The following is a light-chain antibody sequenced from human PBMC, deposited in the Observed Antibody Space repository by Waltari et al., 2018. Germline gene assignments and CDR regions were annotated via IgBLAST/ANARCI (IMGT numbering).Light chain of an antibody. J-gene: IGLJ1*01. CDR2: QDR. CDR1: KLGYKY. V-gene: IGLV3-1*01. Sequence: SYELTQPPSLSVSPGQTASITCSGDKLGYKYISWYQKKPGLPPVLVIYQDRKRPSGIPERFSGSNSGSAATLTISGTQAMDEADYFCQAWDSSTFYVFGTGTKVSVL. CDR3: QAWDSSTFYV.